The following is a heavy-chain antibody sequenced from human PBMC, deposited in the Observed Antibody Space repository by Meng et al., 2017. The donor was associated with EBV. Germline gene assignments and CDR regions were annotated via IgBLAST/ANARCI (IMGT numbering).Heavy chain of an antibody. J-gene: IGHJ4*02. Sequence: QLQLQESGAGLVKPSXTLXLTCTLSGGSISSSSYYWGWIRQPPGKGLEWIGSIYYSGSTYYNPSLKSRVTISVDTSKNQFSLKLSSVTAADTAVYYCARSSPVRFGELSNWGQGPRVTVYS. CDR3: ARSSPVRFGELSN. V-gene: IGHV4-39*07. D-gene: IGHD3-10*01. CDR2: IYYSGST. CDR1: GGSISSSSYY.